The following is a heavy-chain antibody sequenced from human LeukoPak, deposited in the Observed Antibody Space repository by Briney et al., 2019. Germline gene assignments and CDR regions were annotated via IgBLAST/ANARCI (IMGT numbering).Heavy chain of an antibody. Sequence: GGSLRLSCAASGFTFSDYYMSWIRQAPGKGLEWVSYISSGSSTIFYADSVKGRFTVSRDNGKRSVYLHMNSLRAEDTAVYYCARVNRVPPVNYYFDYWGQGTLVTVSS. CDR3: ARVNRVPPVNYYFDY. CDR2: ISSGSSTI. CDR1: GFTFSDYY. V-gene: IGHV3-11*04. D-gene: IGHD1-7*01. J-gene: IGHJ4*02.